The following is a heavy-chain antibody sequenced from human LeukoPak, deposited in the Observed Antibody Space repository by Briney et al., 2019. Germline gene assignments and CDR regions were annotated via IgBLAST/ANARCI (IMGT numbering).Heavy chain of an antibody. CDR2: INWNGDTT. D-gene: IGHD2-2*01. Sequence: GGSLRLSCAASGFPFQDSGLSWVRQAPGEGLEWISGINWNGDTTVYADSVKGRFTISRDNAKNSLYLQMNSLRADDTAFYYCARQTRGYVYYFDYWGQGTLVTVSS. CDR3: ARQTRGYVYYFDY. V-gene: IGHV3-20*04. J-gene: IGHJ4*02. CDR1: GFPFQDSG.